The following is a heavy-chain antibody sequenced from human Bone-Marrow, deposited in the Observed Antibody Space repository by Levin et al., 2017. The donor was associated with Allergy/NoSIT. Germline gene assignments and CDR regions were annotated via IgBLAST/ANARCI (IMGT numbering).Heavy chain of an antibody. CDR1: GFTLTDYW. J-gene: IGHJ5*02. CDR3: GRDIEYGHHDL. CDR2: INKDGRAG. Sequence: GESLKISCATSGFTLTDYWMTWVRQAPGKGLEWVANINKDGRAGYYVDSVKGRFTISKDDARNSLYLEMNSLRAEDTAVYFCGRDIEYGHHDLWGQGTLVVVSS. D-gene: IGHD3-10*01. V-gene: IGHV3-7*01.